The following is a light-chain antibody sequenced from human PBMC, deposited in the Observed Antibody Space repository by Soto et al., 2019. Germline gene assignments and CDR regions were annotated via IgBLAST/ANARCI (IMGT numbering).Light chain of an antibody. CDR2: DAS. CDR1: QSVSRF. CDR3: QQRSDWPYT. Sequence: EIVLTQSPATLSLSPGERVTLSCRASQSVSRFLAWYQQTSGQAPRLLIYDASNRATDIPPRFSGSGSGTDFTLTISSLEPEDFALYYCQQRSDWPYTFGQGTKLEIK. V-gene: IGKV3-11*01. J-gene: IGKJ2*01.